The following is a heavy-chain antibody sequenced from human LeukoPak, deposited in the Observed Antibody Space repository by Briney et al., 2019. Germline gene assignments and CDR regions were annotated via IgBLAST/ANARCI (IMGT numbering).Heavy chain of an antibody. Sequence: GGSLRLSCAASGFTFSSYSMNWVRQAPGKGLEWVSSISSSSSYIYYADSVKGRFTISRDNAKNSLYLQMNSLRAEDTAVYYCLPTMIVPVIEKPFDYWGQGTLVTVSS. CDR1: GFTFSSYS. V-gene: IGHV3-21*01. CDR3: LPTMIVPVIEKPFDY. D-gene: IGHD3-22*01. CDR2: ISSSSSYI. J-gene: IGHJ4*02.